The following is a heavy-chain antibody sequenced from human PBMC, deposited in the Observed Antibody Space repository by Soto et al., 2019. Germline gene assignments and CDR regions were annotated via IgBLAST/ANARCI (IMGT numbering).Heavy chain of an antibody. CDR2: IVVGSGNT. CDR3: AAGGRDCSGGSCYSPYYYYGMDV. J-gene: IGHJ6*02. CDR1: GFTFTSSA. Sequence: ASVKVSCNASGFTFTSSAVQWVRQARGQRLEWIGWIVVGSGNTNYAQKFQERVTITRDMSTSTAYMELSSLRSEDTAVYYCAAGGRDCSGGSCYSPYYYYGMDVWGQGTTVTVSS. V-gene: IGHV1-58*01. D-gene: IGHD2-15*01.